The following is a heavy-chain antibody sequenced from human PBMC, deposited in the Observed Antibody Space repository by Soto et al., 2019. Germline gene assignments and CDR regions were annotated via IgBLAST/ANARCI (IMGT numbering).Heavy chain of an antibody. Sequence: QVQLQESGPGLVRPSRPLSLPCPVFVASIGSGGYYWGWIGQSPGKGRGGIGYIYYGGSTYYNPSLKSRVTISVDTSKTQFSLKLSSVTAADTAVYYCARDAYYDSSGYRAFDYWGQGTLVTVSS. D-gene: IGHD3-22*01. J-gene: IGHJ4*02. CDR3: ARDAYYDSSGYRAFDY. CDR2: IYYGGST. CDR1: VASIGSGGYY. V-gene: IGHV4-31*03.